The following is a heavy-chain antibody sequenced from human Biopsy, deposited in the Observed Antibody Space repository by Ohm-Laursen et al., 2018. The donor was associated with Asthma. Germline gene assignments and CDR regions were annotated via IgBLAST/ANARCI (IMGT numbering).Heavy chain of an antibody. D-gene: IGHD3-22*01. CDR1: GFVFSQCG. V-gene: IGHV3-30*03. J-gene: IGHJ3*02. CDR3: ARQSGQEYGDSSGFDI. Sequence: SLRLSCSASGFVFSQCGTHWVRQGPGKGLEWVALVSSDGHNKYYEDSVKGRFTISRDDSRNRLYLQINRLTVEDSAVYFCARQSGQEYGDSSGFDIWGQGTKVAVSS. CDR2: VSSDGHNK.